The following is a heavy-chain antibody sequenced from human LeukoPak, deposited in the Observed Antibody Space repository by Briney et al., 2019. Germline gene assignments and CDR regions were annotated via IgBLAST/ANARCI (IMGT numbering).Heavy chain of an antibody. Sequence: KPSETLSLTCTVSGGSISSYYWSWIRQPPGRGLEWIGYIYYSGSTNYNPSLKSRVTISVDTSKNQFSLKLSSVTAADTAVYHCARRVATINAVFDYWGQGTLVTVSS. CDR3: ARRVATINAVFDY. CDR1: GGSISSYY. CDR2: IYYSGST. J-gene: IGHJ4*02. V-gene: IGHV4-59*01. D-gene: IGHD5-12*01.